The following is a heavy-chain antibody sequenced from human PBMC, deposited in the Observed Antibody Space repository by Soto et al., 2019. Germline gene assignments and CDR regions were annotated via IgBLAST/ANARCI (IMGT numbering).Heavy chain of an antibody. J-gene: IGHJ6*02. CDR2: INAYNGNT. V-gene: IGHV1-18*01. Sequence: QVQLVQSGAEVKNRGASVKVSCKAFGYRFTSYGIGWARQAPGQGLEWMGWINAYNGNTNYAQNFQGRVTLTTDTSTSTAYMELRSLRSNDTAVYYCAMVDVYVTASPQDVCGRGTTVTVSS. D-gene: IGHD3-16*01. CDR3: AMVDVYVTASPQDV. CDR1: GYRFTSYG.